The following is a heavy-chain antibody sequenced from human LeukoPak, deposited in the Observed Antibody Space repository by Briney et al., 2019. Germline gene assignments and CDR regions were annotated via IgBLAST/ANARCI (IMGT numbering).Heavy chain of an antibody. D-gene: IGHD3/OR15-3a*01. Sequence: SVKVSCKASGGTFSSYAISWMRQAPGQGPEWMGRIIPIFGTANYAQKFQGRVTITTDESTSTAYMELSSLRSEDTAVYYCARGRFLDWLFLDYWGQGTLVTVSS. CDR3: ARGRFLDWLFLDY. CDR2: IIPIFGTA. J-gene: IGHJ4*02. V-gene: IGHV1-69*05. CDR1: GGTFSSYA.